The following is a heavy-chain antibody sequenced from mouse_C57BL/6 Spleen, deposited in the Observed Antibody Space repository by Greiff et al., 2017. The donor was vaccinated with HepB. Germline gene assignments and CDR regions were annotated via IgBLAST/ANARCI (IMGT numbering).Heavy chain of an antibody. CDR2: IYPRSGNT. CDR1: GYTFTSYG. J-gene: IGHJ3*01. Sequence: QVQLQQSGAELARPGASVELSCKASGYTFTSYGISWVKQRTGQGLEWIGEIYPRSGNTYYNEKFKGKATLTADKSSSTAYMELRSLTSEDSAVYFCARRFQTGRFAYWGQGTLVTVSA. V-gene: IGHV1-81*01. D-gene: IGHD4-1*01. CDR3: ARRFQTGRFAY.